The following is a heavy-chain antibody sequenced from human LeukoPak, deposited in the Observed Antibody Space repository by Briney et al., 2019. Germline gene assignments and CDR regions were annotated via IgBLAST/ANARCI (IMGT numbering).Heavy chain of an antibody. J-gene: IGHJ4*02. CDR3: AKAANYDILTGYYLDY. D-gene: IGHD3-9*01. CDR1: GFTFSSYA. CDR2: ITGGGVTT. Sequence: GGSLRLSCAASGFTFSSYAMTWVRQAPGKGLEWVSAITGGGVTTYYADSVKGRFTISRDNSKNTLYLQMNNLRAEDTAIYYCAKAANYDILTGYYLDYWGQGTLVTVSS. V-gene: IGHV3-23*01.